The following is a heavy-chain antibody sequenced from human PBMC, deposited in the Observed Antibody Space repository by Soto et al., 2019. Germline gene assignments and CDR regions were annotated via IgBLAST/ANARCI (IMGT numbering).Heavy chain of an antibody. J-gene: IGHJ4*02. CDR1: GYSFTSYW. CDR2: IDPSDSYT. CDR3: ATHISGYSSGWYYRY. V-gene: IGHV5-10-1*01. D-gene: IGHD6-19*01. Sequence: GESLKISCKGSGYSFTSYWISWVRQMPGKGLEWMGRIDPSDSYTNYSPSFQGHVTISADKSISTAYLQWSSLKASDTAMYYCATHISGYSSGWYYRYWGKGTLVTVSS.